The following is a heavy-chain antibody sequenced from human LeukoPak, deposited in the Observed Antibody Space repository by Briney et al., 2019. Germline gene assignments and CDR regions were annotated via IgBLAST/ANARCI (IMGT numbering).Heavy chain of an antibody. CDR3: AIATVATTRTWGH. CDR1: GGTFSSYA. V-gene: IGHV1-69*13. J-gene: IGHJ4*02. CDR2: IIPIFGTA. Sequence: GASVKVSCKASGGTFSSYAISWVRQAPGQGLEWMGGIIPIFGTANYAQKFQGRVTITADESTSTAYMELSSLRSEDTAVYYCAIATVATTRTWGHWGQGTLVTVSS. D-gene: IGHD4-11*01.